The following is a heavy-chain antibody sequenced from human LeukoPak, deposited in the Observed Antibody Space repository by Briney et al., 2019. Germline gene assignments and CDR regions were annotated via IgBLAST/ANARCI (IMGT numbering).Heavy chain of an antibody. J-gene: IGHJ4*02. CDR2: ISYDGSNK. Sequence: SGGSLRLSCAASGFTFGSYAMHWVRQAPGKGLEWVAVISYDGSNKYYADSVKGRFTISRDNSKNTLYLQMNSLRAEDTAVYYCARDMAGLYSSGWYGGNDYWGQGTLVTVSS. CDR3: ARDMAGLYSSGWYGGNDY. CDR1: GFTFGSYA. D-gene: IGHD6-19*01. V-gene: IGHV3-30*04.